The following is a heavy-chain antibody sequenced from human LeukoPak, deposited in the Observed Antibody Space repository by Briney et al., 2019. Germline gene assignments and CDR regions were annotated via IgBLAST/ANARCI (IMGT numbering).Heavy chain of an antibody. CDR2: ISWSGAQL. Sequence: GGSLRLSCAASGFTFSSYSMNWVRQAPGKGLEWVSFISWSGAQLGYADFVEGRFTISRDNAKNSLYLELSGLRPEDTAMYFCAKAIAAVAGYGAFDIWGQGTMVTVSS. CDR3: AKAIAAVAGYGAFDI. J-gene: IGHJ3*02. D-gene: IGHD6-19*01. CDR1: GFTFSSYS. V-gene: IGHV3-21*01.